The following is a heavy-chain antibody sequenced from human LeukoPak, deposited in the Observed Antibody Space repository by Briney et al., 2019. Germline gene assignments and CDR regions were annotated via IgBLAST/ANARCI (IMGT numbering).Heavy chain of an antibody. D-gene: IGHD6-13*01. Sequence: GGSLRLSCVATGFTFSDSGMSWVRQAPGKGREWVAFIRYDGTKDYYADSVKGRFTSSRDNAENTLNMNMHSLRHEATDVYYCAKIEYSSLEVWGKGTTVTVSS. CDR3: AKIEYSSLEV. CDR1: GFTFSDSG. J-gene: IGHJ6*04. CDR2: IRYDGTKD. V-gene: IGHV3-30*02.